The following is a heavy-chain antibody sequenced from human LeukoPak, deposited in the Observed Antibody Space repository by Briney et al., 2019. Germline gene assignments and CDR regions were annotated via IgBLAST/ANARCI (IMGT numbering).Heavy chain of an antibody. D-gene: IGHD3-22*01. CDR2: INPNSGGT. CDR1: GYTFTSYG. J-gene: IGHJ3*02. Sequence: ASVKVSCKASGYTFTSYGISWVRQAPGQGLEWMGWINPNSGGTNYAQKFQGRVTMTRDTSISTAYMEPSRLRSDDTAVYYCARDSNYYDSSQDAFDIWGQGTMVTVSS. V-gene: IGHV1-2*02. CDR3: ARDSNYYDSSQDAFDI.